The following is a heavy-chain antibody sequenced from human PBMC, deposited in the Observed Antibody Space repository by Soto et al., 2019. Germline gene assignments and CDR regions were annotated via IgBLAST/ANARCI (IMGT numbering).Heavy chain of an antibody. D-gene: IGHD6-13*01. V-gene: IGHV4-39*01. J-gene: IGHJ4*02. CDR2: IYYSGST. CDR1: GGSISSSSYY. Sequence: SSETLSLTCTVSGGSISSSSYYWGWIRQPPGKGLEWIGSIYYSGSTYYNPSLKSRVTISIDTSKNQFSLKLSSVTAADTAVYYCARHRAYSSPIIDYWGQGTLVTVSS. CDR3: ARHRAYSSPIIDY.